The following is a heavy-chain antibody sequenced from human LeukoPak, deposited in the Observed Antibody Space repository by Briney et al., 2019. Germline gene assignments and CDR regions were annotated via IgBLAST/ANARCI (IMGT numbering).Heavy chain of an antibody. Sequence: GGSLRLSCAASGFTFSDYYMTWVRQAPGKGLEWVSYIDNSGRTIFYADSVKGRFTISRDNAKNSLYLQMNSLRAEDTAVYYCARGIMVRGVGDWFDPWGRGTLVTVSS. V-gene: IGHV3-11*01. CDR2: IDNSGRTI. CDR3: ARGIMVRGVGDWFDP. D-gene: IGHD3-10*01. J-gene: IGHJ5*02. CDR1: GFTFSDYY.